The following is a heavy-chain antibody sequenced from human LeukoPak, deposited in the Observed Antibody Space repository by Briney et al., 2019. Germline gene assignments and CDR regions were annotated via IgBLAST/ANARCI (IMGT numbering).Heavy chain of an antibody. CDR2: IKQDGSEK. D-gene: IGHD3-22*01. Sequence: GGSLRLSCAASGFTFSSYWMSWVRQAPGKGLEWVANIKQDGSEKYYVDSVKGRFTISRDNAKNSLYLQMNSLRAEDTAVYYCAKDSYDSSGSLFDYWGQGTLVTVSS. J-gene: IGHJ4*02. CDR1: GFTFSSYW. V-gene: IGHV3-7*01. CDR3: AKDSYDSSGSLFDY.